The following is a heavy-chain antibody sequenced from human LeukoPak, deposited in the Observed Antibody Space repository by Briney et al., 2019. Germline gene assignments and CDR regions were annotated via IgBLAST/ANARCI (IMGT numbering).Heavy chain of an antibody. CDR1: GSGFTFGNLG. CDR2: ISGSGYYT. V-gene: IGHV3-23*01. J-gene: IGHJ6*03. Sequence: GGSLRLSCEASGSGFTFGNLGMSWVRQAPGKGLEWLSGISGSGYYTYYADSVKGRFTISGDNSKNTLYIEMNSLRAEDTAVYYCAKDGSWGDYYFYFYMDVWGKGTTVTVSS. D-gene: IGHD3-16*01. CDR3: AKDGSWGDYYFYFYMDV.